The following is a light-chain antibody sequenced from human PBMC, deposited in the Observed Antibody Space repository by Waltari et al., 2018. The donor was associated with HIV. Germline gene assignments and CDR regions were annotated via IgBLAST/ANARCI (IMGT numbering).Light chain of an antibody. CDR3: SSYTTSSTYV. CDR1: SSDVGAYAY. CDR2: DVN. J-gene: IGLJ1*01. Sequence: QSALTQPDSVSGSPGQSITISCTGPSSDVGAYAYVSWYQQHPGKAPQLMIYDVNNRPSGVSHRFSGSKSATTASLTISGLQAEDEADYYCSSYTTSSTYVFGTGTKVTVL. V-gene: IGLV2-14*03.